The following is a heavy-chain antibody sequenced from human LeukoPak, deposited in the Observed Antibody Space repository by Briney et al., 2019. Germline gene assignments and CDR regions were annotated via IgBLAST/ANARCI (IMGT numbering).Heavy chain of an antibody. D-gene: IGHD6-19*01. J-gene: IGHJ3*02. CDR3: ARVGSSGWYYVGAFDI. Sequence: SETLSLTCTVSGGSISSYYWSWIRQPPGKGLEWIGYIHYSGSTNYNPSLKGRVTISVDTSKNQFSLKLSSVTAADTAVYYCARVGSSGWYYVGAFDIWGQGTMVTVSS. V-gene: IGHV4-59*01. CDR1: GGSISSYY. CDR2: IHYSGST.